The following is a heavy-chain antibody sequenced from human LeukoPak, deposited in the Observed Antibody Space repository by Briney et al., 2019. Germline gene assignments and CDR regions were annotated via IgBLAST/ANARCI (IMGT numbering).Heavy chain of an antibody. V-gene: IGHV3-48*04. J-gene: IGHJ4*02. CDR2: VSSSSSIT. CDR3: AFGGGTTGVFDF. D-gene: IGHD1-1*01. CDR1: GLPFNRHH. Sequence: GGPLTLSCAASGLPFNRHHMSWPRQSPGKGLEWFSHVSSSSSITYYADSVKGRFTISRDNAKNSLYLQMNSLRVEDTAVYYCAFGGGTTGVFDFWGQGTLVTVSS.